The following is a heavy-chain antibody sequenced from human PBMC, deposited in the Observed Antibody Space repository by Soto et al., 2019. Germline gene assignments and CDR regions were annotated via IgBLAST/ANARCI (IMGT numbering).Heavy chain of an antibody. CDR1: GFTFDNYA. V-gene: IGHV3-23*01. D-gene: IGHD6-19*01. Sequence: LRLSCAASGFTFDNYAMSWVRQAPGKGLEWVAGISASGRDTYFADSVKDRFTISRDSSKNTLYLQMNSLRAEDTATYYCAKGETTGWFYFDYWGQGTLVTVSS. CDR3: AKGETTGWFYFDY. J-gene: IGHJ4*02. CDR2: ISASGRDT.